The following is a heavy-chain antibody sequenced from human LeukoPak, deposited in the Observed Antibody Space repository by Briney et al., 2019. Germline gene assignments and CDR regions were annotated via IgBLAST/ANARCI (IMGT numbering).Heavy chain of an antibody. Sequence: SETLSLTCTVSGGSISSSSYYWGWIRQPPVKGLEWIGNIYYSGSTYYNPSLKSRVTISVDTSKNQFSLKLSSVTAADTAVYYCARIRSTKLRFLEWSIFDIWGQGTMVTVSS. CDR3: ARIRSTKLRFLEWSIFDI. V-gene: IGHV4-39*01. J-gene: IGHJ3*02. D-gene: IGHD3-3*01. CDR1: GGSISSSSYY. CDR2: IYYSGST.